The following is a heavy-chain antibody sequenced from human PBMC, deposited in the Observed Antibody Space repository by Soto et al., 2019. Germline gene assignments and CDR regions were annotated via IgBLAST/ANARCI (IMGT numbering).Heavy chain of an antibody. CDR1: CGSISNSSYY. V-gene: IGHV4-39*01. J-gene: IGHJ6*02. Sequence: TSETLSLPCTVSCGSISNSSYYWGLNRQPPGKGLEWIGSIYYSGSTYYNPSLKSRVTISVDTSKNQFSLKLSSVTAADTAVYYCARQSVFGVVIIPQYYYYGMDVWGQGTTVTVSS. D-gene: IGHD3-3*01. CDR2: IYYSGST. CDR3: ARQSVFGVVIIPQYYYYGMDV.